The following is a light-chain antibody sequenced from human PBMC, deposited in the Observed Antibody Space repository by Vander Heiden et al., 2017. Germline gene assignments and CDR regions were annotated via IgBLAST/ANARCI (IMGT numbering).Light chain of an antibody. CDR2: AAP. CDR3: QQTYSTPLT. J-gene: IGKJ4*01. CDR1: QNISNF. Sequence: DIQMTHSPSSLSLSLGDRVTITCRASQNISNFLNWYQQKPGKAPKLLIYAAPSLQSGVPSRFSGSGSGTDFTLTISSLQPEDFATYYCQQTYSTPLTFGGGTKVEIK. V-gene: IGKV1-39*01.